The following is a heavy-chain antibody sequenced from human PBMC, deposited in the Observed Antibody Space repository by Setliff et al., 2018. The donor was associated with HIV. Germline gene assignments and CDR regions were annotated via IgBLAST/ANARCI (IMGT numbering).Heavy chain of an antibody. CDR3: ARSAQDCSSTRCFPNKYFQH. V-gene: IGHV3-48*01. Sequence: GGSLRLSCAGSGFTFSAYSMNWVRQTPGKGLEWVAYISDTGNIVYYADSVRGRFTISRDDARISLYLQMNSLRVEDTAVYFCARSAQDCSSTRCFPNKYFQHWGRGTLVTVSS. CDR1: GFTFSAYS. J-gene: IGHJ1*01. CDR2: ISDTGNIV. D-gene: IGHD2-2*01.